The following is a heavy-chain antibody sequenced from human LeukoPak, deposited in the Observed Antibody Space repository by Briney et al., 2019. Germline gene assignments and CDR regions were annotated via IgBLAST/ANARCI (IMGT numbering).Heavy chain of an antibody. J-gene: IGHJ4*02. CDR1: GGSISSSSYY. Sequence: SETLSLTCTVSGGSISSSSYYWGWIRQPPGKGLEWIGSIYYSGSTYYNPSLKSRITISVDTSKNQLSLKLSSVTAADSAVYYCASSDSSSWHRPFDYWGQGTLVTVSS. CDR2: IYYSGST. D-gene: IGHD6-13*01. CDR3: ASSDSSSWHRPFDY. V-gene: IGHV4-39*01.